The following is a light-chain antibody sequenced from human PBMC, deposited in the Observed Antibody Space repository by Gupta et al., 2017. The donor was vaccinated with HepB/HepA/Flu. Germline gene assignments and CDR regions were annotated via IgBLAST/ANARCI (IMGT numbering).Light chain of an antibody. J-gene: IGKJ1*01. CDR1: QSVRDSQ. CDR3: EQYDSSTWT. Sequence: EIVLTQSPGTLSLSPGERATLSCRTSQSVRDSQLAWYQHKPGQAPRLLIYGVSTRATGVPDRVSGSGSGTDFTLTISRLEPEDFAVYYCEQYDSSTWTFGPGTKVEIK. CDR2: GVS. V-gene: IGKV3-20*01.